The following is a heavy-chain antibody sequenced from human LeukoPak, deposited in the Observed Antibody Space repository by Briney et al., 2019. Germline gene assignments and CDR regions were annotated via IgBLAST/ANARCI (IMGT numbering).Heavy chain of an antibody. J-gene: IGHJ5*02. CDR2: IRDDERDK. CDR3: AQDQSHHDSSGSLFDP. V-gene: IGHV3-30*02. CDR1: GFTFSSYG. Sequence: GGSLRLSCAASGFTFSSYGMSWVRQAPGKGLEWVAFIRDDERDKYHADSVKGRFTISRDNSKNMLYLQMNSVRAEDTGIYYCAQDQSHHDSSGSLFDPWGQGTLVTVSS. D-gene: IGHD3-22*01.